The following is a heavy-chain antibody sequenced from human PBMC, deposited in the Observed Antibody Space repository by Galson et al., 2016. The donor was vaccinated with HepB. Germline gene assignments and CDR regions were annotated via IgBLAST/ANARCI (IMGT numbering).Heavy chain of an antibody. D-gene: IGHD2-21*01. CDR1: GFRFSSYS. Sequence: SLRLSCAASGFRFSSYSMTWVRQAPGKGLEWVPSITGSGETTHYRASVRGRFAISRDNSKNILYLQVNGLRADDTAVYYCARDDDGIGVMPLLYWGQGTLLTVSS. J-gene: IGHJ4*02. CDR3: ARDDDGIGVMPLLY. V-gene: IGHV3-23*01. CDR2: ITGSGETT.